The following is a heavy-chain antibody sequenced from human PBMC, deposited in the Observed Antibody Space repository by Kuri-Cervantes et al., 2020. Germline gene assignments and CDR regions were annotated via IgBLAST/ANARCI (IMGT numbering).Heavy chain of an antibody. Sequence: GESLKSSCEASGFTVSSNYMSWVRQAPGKGLEWVSVIYSGGSTYYADSVKGRFTISRDNSKNTLYLQTNSLRAEDTAVYYCARGGGFLDYYGMDVWGQGTTVTVSS. J-gene: IGHJ6*02. CDR2: IYSGGST. CDR3: ARGGGFLDYYGMDV. CDR1: GFTVSSNY. V-gene: IGHV3-66*01. D-gene: IGHD2/OR15-2a*01.